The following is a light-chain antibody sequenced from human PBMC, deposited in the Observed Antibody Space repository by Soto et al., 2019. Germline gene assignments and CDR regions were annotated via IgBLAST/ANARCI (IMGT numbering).Light chain of an antibody. CDR3: QQYHNLPLT. J-gene: IGKJ4*01. Sequence: DIQMTPSPSSLSASVGDRVTITCQASQDITNYVNWYFQKPGKAPKLLISAASNSETGVPSRFSGSGSGTHFTFTISSLQPEDIATYYCQQYHNLPLTVGGGTKVEIK. CDR1: QDITNY. V-gene: IGKV1-33*01. CDR2: AAS.